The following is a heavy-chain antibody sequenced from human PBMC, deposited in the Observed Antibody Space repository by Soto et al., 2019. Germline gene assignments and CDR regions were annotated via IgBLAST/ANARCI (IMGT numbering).Heavy chain of an antibody. J-gene: IGHJ5*02. V-gene: IGHV4-30-4*01. CDR3: ARELYCSGGSCYSYWFDP. CDR2: IYYSGST. Sequence: SETLSLTCTVSGGSISSGDYYWSWIRQPPGKGLEWIGYIYYSGSTYYNPSLKSRVTISVDTSKNQFSLKLSSVTAADTAVYYCARELYCSGGSCYSYWFDPWGQGTLVTVSS. CDR1: GGSISSGDYY. D-gene: IGHD2-15*01.